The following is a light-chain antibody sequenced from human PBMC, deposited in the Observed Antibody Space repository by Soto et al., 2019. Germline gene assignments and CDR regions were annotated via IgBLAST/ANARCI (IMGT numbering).Light chain of an antibody. CDR2: DVS. Sequence: EIVLTQSPVTLSLSPVERATLSGRASQSVHNYLAWYQQKPGQAPRLLIYDVSNRATGIPARFSGSGSGTDFTLTISSLEPEDFAVYYCRQYGTSLGFPVGGGTKVDIK. J-gene: IGKJ4*01. CDR3: RQYGTSLGFP. CDR1: QSVHNY. V-gene: IGKV3-11*01.